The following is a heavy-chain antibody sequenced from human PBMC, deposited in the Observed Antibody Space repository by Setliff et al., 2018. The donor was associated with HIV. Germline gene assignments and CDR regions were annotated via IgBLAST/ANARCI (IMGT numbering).Heavy chain of an antibody. CDR1: GGSISSYY. D-gene: IGHD6-19*01. CDR2: IYTSGIT. J-gene: IGHJ4*02. CDR3: ARDYSGWYYFDC. Sequence: SETLSLTCSVSGGSISSYYWSWIRLPPGKGLEWIGYIYTSGITNYNPSLKSRVTMSVDTSKNQFSLKLSSVTAADTAVYYCARDYSGWYYFDCWGQGTLVTVSS. V-gene: IGHV4-4*08.